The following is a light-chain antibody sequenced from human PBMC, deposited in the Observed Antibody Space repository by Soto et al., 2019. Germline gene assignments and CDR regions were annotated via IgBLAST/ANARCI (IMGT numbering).Light chain of an antibody. CDR2: KVS. V-gene: IGKV2-30*02. CDR1: QSLVHSDGIAY. CDR3: MQGTHWAIT. Sequence: DVVMTQSPLSLPVTLGQPASSSCRSNQSLVHSDGIAYFSWFQQRPGRSPRRLIYKVSNRDSGVQASFSGSGQGTDCALRISMVEAEDVGVYYCMQGTHWAITFGKGKRLEIK. J-gene: IGKJ5*01.